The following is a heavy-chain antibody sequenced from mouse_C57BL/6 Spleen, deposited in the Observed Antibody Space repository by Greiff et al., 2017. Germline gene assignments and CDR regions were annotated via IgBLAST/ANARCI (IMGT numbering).Heavy chain of an antibody. D-gene: IGHD2-2*01. CDR2: ISGGGGNT. V-gene: IGHV5-9*01. CDR3: AEQGGYDVSIAY. Sequence: EVKVVESGGGLVKPGGSLKLSCAASGFTFSSYTMSWVRQTPEKRLEWVATISGGGGNTYYPDSVKGRFTISRDNAKNTLYLQMSNLRSEDTTLYYCAEQGGYDVSIAYWGQGTLVTVSA. J-gene: IGHJ3*01. CDR1: GFTFSSYT.